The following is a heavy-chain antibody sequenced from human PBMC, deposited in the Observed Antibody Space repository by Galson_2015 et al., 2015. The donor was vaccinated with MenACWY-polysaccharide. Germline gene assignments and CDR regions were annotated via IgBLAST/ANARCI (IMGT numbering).Heavy chain of an antibody. D-gene: IGHD2-21*01. Sequence: SLRLSCAASGFTFSSYAMHWVRQAPGKGLEWVAVISYNGNNIYYADSEEGRFTISRDNFKRTLYLQMNSLRPEDTGVYYCARSYCDRTTCYGMDVWGQGTMVTVSS. J-gene: IGHJ6*02. CDR2: ISYNGNNI. CDR3: ARSYCDRTTCYGMDV. V-gene: IGHV3-30-3*01. CDR1: GFTFSSYA.